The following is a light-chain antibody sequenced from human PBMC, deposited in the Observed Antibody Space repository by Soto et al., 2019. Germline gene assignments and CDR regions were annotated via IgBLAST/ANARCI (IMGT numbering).Light chain of an antibody. J-gene: IGKJ1*01. V-gene: IGKV1-5*03. CDR2: KTS. Sequence: IQMTQSPSTLSASVGDTVTITCRASESIYSWLAWYKQIPGKAPQLLIYKTSTLQGGVPSRFSCSGSGAEYTLTSSSLQPADFATYYCQEYNNNSRTFGQGTRVENK. CDR1: ESIYSW. CDR3: QEYNNNSRT.